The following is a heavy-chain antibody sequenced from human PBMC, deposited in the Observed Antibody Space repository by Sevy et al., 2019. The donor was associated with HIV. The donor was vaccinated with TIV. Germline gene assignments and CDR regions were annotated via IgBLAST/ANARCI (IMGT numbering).Heavy chain of an antibody. CDR1: GGSISSSSYY. Sequence: SETLSLTCTVSGGSISSSSYYWGWIRQPPGKGLEWIGSIYYSGSTYYNPSLKSRVTISVDTSKNQFSLKLSSVTAADTAVYYCAITSTTVTRDYWGQGTLVTVSS. V-gene: IGHV4-39*01. J-gene: IGHJ4*02. CDR3: AITSTTVTRDY. D-gene: IGHD4-17*01. CDR2: IYYSGST.